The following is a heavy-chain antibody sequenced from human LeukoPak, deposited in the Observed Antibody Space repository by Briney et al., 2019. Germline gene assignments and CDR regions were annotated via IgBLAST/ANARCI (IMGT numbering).Heavy chain of an antibody. D-gene: IGHD6-19*01. CDR1: GYSFTSYW. CDR2: IYPGDSDT. CDR3: ARQLVSGYSSGWGPYYFDY. Sequence: GESLKISCKGSGYSFTSYWIGWVRPMPGKGLEWMGIIYPGDSDTRYSPSFQGQVTISADKSISTAYLQWSSLKASDTAMYYCARQLVSGYSSGWGPYYFDYWGQGTLVTVSS. V-gene: IGHV5-51*01. J-gene: IGHJ4*02.